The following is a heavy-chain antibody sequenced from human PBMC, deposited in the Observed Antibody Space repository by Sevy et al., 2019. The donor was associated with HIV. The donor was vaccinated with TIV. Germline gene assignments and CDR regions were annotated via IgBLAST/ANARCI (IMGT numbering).Heavy chain of an antibody. CDR2: IGTLADT. D-gene: IGHD3-10*01. Sequence: GGSLRLSCVGSGFIFSNYDMHWVRQRTGKGLEWVASIGTLADTFYPDSVKGRFTISSENAKNSLFLQMNDLRVGDTAVYFCTRHGILPYGSGKAFDIWGRGTTVTVSS. V-gene: IGHV3-13*01. CDR1: GFIFSNYD. J-gene: IGHJ3*02. CDR3: TRHGILPYGSGKAFDI.